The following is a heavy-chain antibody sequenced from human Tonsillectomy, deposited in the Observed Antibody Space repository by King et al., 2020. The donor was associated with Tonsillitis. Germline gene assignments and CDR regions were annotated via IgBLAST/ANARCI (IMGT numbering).Heavy chain of an antibody. Sequence: QLVQSGAEVKKPGESLKISCKGSGYSFTAYWIGWVRQMPGKGLEWMGIIYPGDSDTRYSPSFQGQVTISADKSISAAYLQWRSLKASDTAMYYCERLGTVTKDYYYYGMDVWGQGTTVTVSS. CDR2: IYPGDSDT. CDR1: GYSFTAYW. D-gene: IGHD4-17*01. J-gene: IGHJ6*02. V-gene: IGHV5-51*01. CDR3: ERLGTVTKDYYYYGMDV.